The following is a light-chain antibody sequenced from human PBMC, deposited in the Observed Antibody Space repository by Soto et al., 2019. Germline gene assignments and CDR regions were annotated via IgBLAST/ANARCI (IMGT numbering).Light chain of an antibody. CDR1: SSDVGRYTY. CDR3: TSYTSTSTPYV. J-gene: IGLJ1*01. V-gene: IGLV2-14*01. CDR2: DVY. Sequence: QSALTQPASVSGSPGQSITISCAGTSSDVGRYTYVSWYQQHPGKAPKLIIYDVYNRPSGVSTRFSGSKSGNTASLTISGLQAEDEADYNCTSYTSTSTPYVFGGGTKLTVL.